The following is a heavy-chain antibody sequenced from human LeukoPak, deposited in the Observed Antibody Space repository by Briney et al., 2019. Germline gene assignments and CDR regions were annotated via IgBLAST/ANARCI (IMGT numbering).Heavy chain of an antibody. J-gene: IGHJ4*02. D-gene: IGHD5-12*01. CDR2: INPNSGGT. CDR1: GYTFTGYY. Sequence: ASVKVSCKASGYTFTGYYMHWVRQAPGQGLEWMGWINPNSGGTNYAQKFQGRVTMTRDTSISTAYMELSSLRSDDTAVYYCARDLIVATVGVDNWGQGTLVTVSS. V-gene: IGHV1-2*02. CDR3: ARDLIVATVGVDN.